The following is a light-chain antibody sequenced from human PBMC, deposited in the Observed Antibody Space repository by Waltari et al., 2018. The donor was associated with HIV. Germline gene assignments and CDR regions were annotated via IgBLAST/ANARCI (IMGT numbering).Light chain of an antibody. J-gene: IGKJ2*01. Sequence: IQMTQSPSNLSASVGATVILPCRASQDIDNWLAWYHQKPGRAPKLLISMTSVLESGVPSRFRGSGSGTTFTLTITGLQPDDIGTYFCQQYSTHYAFGQGTRVE. CDR1: QDIDNW. V-gene: IGKV1-5*03. CDR3: QQYSTHYA. CDR2: MTS.